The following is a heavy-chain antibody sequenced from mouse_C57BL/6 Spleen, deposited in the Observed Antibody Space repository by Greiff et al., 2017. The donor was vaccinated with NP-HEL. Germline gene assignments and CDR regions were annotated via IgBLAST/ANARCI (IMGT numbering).Heavy chain of an antibody. D-gene: IGHD1-1*01. J-gene: IGHJ2*01. CDR3: ARNGYYGSSSAFDY. Sequence: EVMLVESGGGLVKPGGSLKLSCAASGFTFSDYGMHWVRQAPEKGLEWVAYISSGSSTIYYADTVKGRFTISRDNAKNTLFLQMTSLRSEDTAMYYCARNGYYGSSSAFDYWGQGTTLTVSS. CDR1: GFTFSDYG. CDR2: ISSGSSTI. V-gene: IGHV5-17*01.